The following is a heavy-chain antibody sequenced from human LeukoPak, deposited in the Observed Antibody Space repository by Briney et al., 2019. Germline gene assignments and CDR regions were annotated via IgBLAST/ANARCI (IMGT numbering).Heavy chain of an antibody. CDR2: ISGDSTYI. D-gene: IGHD1-1*01. J-gene: IGHJ4*02. CDR3: ARVSGRLERQSDLDY. Sequence: GGSLRLSCAASGFTFASYSMNWVRKAPGKGLEWVSSISGDSTYIYNAGSVKGRFTISRDNAQASLYLQMISLRADDTAVYYCARVSGRLERQSDLDYWGQGTLVIVSS. V-gene: IGHV3-21*01. CDR1: GFTFASYS.